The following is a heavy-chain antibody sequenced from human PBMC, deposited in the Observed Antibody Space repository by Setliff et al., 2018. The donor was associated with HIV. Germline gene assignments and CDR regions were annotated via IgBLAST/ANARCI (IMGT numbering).Heavy chain of an antibody. V-gene: IGHV1-18*04. Sequence: ASVKVSCKASGYSFTFYGLHWVRQAPGQGLEWMGWVSVYNGNTKYAENFQDRLTLTTDASTGTGFMELRGLRSDDTAVYYCATPGVGAGAFDIWGRETMVTVSS. CDR3: ATPGVGAGAFDI. D-gene: IGHD3-10*01. CDR2: VSVYNGNT. CDR1: GYSFTFYG. J-gene: IGHJ3*02.